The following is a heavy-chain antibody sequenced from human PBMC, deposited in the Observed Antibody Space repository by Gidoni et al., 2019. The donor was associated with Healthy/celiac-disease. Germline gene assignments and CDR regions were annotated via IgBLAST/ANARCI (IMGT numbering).Heavy chain of an antibody. J-gene: IGHJ5*02. D-gene: IGHD2-15*01. CDR1: GYTFTGYY. CDR3: ARGYCSGGSCYGNNWFDP. Sequence: QVQLVQPGAEVKKPGASVKVSCKASGYTFTGYYMHWVRQPPGQGLEWMGRINPNSGGTNYAQKFQGRVTMTRDTSISTAYMELSRLRSDDTAVYYCARGYCSGGSCYGNNWFDPWGQGTLVTVS. V-gene: IGHV1-2*06. CDR2: INPNSGGT.